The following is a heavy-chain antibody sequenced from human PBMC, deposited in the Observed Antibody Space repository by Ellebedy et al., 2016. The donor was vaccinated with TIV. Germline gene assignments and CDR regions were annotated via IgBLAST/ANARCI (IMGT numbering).Heavy chain of an antibody. V-gene: IGHV4-39*01. Sequence: MPSETLSLTCTVSGGSISSSNGYYWGWIRQPPGKGLEWIGTVSYSGGTYYNPSLGSRVTISVDTSNNQFSLRLTSVTAADTAVYYCARVSTLTNYYHYGMDVWGQGTTVTVSS. D-gene: IGHD3-16*01. CDR2: VSYSGGT. J-gene: IGHJ6*02. CDR1: GGSISSSNGYY. CDR3: ARVSTLTNYYHYGMDV.